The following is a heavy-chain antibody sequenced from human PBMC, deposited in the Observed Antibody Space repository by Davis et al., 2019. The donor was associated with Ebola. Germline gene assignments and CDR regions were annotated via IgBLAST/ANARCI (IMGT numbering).Heavy chain of an antibody. V-gene: IGHV1-18*01. D-gene: IGHD3-3*01. CDR2: ISAYNGNT. Sequence: ASVKVSCKASGYTFTSYGISWVRQAPGQGLEWMGWISAYNGNTNYAQKLQGRVTMTTDTSTSTAYMELRSLRSDDTAVYYCARTSYYDFWSGYFSAGGVGGFDPWGQGTLVTVSS. CDR3: ARTSYYDFWSGYFSAGGVGGFDP. CDR1: GYTFTSYG. J-gene: IGHJ5*02.